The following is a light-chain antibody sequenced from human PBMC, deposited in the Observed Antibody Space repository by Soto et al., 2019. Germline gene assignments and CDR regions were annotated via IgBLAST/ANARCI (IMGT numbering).Light chain of an antibody. CDR3: QQYGSAPWT. CDR2: LAS. CDR1: QSVPSNS. Sequence: EVVLTQSPGTLSLSPGERATLSCRASQSVPSNSLAWYQQKPGQTPRLLISLASSRATDIPERFIGSGSGTDFTLTINSLEPADFAVYYCQQYGSAPWTFGQGTRVEIK. V-gene: IGKV3-20*01. J-gene: IGKJ1*01.